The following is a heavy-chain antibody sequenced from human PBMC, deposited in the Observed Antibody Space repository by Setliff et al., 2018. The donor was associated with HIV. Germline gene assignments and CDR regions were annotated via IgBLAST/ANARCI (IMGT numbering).Heavy chain of an antibody. Sequence: ASETLSLTCTVSGGSISSGSYYWSWIRQPAGKGLEWIGHIYTSGNTNHNPSLKSRVTISVDTSENQFSLKLSSVTAADTAVYYCARGNSRRLRVHYYYYYMDVWGKGTTVTRLL. D-gene: IGHD4-17*01. J-gene: IGHJ6*03. V-gene: IGHV4-61*09. CDR3: ARGNSRRLRVHYYYYYMDV. CDR2: IYTSGNT. CDR1: GGSISSGSYY.